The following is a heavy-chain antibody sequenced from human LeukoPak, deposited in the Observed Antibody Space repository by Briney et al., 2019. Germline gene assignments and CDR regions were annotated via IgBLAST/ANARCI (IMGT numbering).Heavy chain of an antibody. D-gene: IGHD3-3*01. J-gene: IGHJ2*01. V-gene: IGHV1-69*05. CDR3: ARGTYDLEENWYFDL. Sequence: SVKVSCKASGGTFSSYAISWVRQAPGQGREWMGGIIPIFGTANYAQKFQGRVTITTDESTSTAYMELSSLRSEDTAVYYCARGTYDLEENWYFDLWGRGTLVTVSS. CDR2: IIPIFGTA. CDR1: GGTFSSYA.